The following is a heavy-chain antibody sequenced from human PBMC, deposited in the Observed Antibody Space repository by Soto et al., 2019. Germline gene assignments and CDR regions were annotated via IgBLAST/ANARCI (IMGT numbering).Heavy chain of an antibody. CDR2: IYTSGST. D-gene: IGHD3-22*01. Sequence: QVQLQESGPGLVKPSETLSLTCTVYGGSISSYYWSWIRQPAGKGLEWIGRIYTSGSTNYNPSLKSRVTKSVDTSKKQFSLKLSSVTAADTAVYYCAREEQYYDDSSGYSYYYGMDVWGQGTTVTVSS. J-gene: IGHJ6*02. CDR1: GGSISSYY. V-gene: IGHV4-4*07. CDR3: AREEQYYDDSSGYSYYYGMDV.